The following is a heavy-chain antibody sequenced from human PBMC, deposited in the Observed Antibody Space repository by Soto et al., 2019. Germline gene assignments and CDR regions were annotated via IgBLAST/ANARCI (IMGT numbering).Heavy chain of an antibody. CDR1: GFSLNTRAVG. J-gene: IGHJ3*02. D-gene: IGHD2-15*01. V-gene: IGHV2-5*01. CDR3: AHRHDLGGFDI. Sequence: QITLKESGPTLVKPTQTLTLTCTFSGFSLNTRAVGVGWIRQPPGKALEWLALINWNDDERYSPSLKDRLPSTKDTSRKHVCLTMTNVDPVDTATYYSAHRHDLGGFDIWGQGTTVTVSS. CDR2: INWNDDE.